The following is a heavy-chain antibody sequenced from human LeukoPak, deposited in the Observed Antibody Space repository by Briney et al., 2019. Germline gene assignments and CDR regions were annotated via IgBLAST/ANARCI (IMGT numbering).Heavy chain of an antibody. D-gene: IGHD1-26*01. Sequence: GRSLRLSCAASGFTFSSYAMHWVRQAPGKGLEWVAVISYDGSNKYYADSVKGRFTISRDNSKNTLYLQLNSLRAEDTAVYYCARSLVVGATYPYHWGQGTLVTVSS. V-gene: IGHV3-30*04. J-gene: IGHJ5*02. CDR3: ARSLVVGATYPYH. CDR1: GFTFSSYA. CDR2: ISYDGSNK.